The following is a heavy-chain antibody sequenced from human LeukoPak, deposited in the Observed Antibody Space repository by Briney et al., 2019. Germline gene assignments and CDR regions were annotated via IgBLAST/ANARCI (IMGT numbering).Heavy chain of an antibody. D-gene: IGHD5-18*01. CDR3: ARRATSERGHSYGLDY. J-gene: IGHJ4*02. Sequence: GGSLRLSCAASGFTFSRYSMNWVRQAPGKGLEWVSAISGSGGSTYYADSVKGRFTISRDNAKNSLYLQMNSLRAEDTAMYYCARRATSERGHSYGLDYWGQGTLVTVSS. CDR2: ISGSGGST. V-gene: IGHV3-21*01. CDR1: GFTFSRYS.